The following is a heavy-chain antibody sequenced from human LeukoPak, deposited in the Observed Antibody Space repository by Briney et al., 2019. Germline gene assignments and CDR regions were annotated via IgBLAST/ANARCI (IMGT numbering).Heavy chain of an antibody. D-gene: IGHD3-10*01. CDR3: AHSRGRIRGDPTYNWFDP. V-gene: IGHV2-5*02. CDR1: GFSLSTSGVG. Sequence: ESGPTLVKPTQTLTLTCTFSGFSLSTSGVGVGWIRQPPGKALEWLALIYWDDDKRYSPSLKSRLTITKDTSKNQAVLTMTNMDPVDTATYYCAHSRGRIRGDPTYNWFDPWGQGTLVTVSS. J-gene: IGHJ5*02. CDR2: IYWDDDK.